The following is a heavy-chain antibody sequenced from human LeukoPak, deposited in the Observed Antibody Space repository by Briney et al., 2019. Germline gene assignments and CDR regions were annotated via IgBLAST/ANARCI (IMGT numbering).Heavy chain of an antibody. CDR2: INPNSGDT. D-gene: IGHD4-17*01. Sequence: ASVKVSCKASGYTFTGYYVDWVRQAPGQGLEWIGWINPNSGDTNYAQKFQGRVTMTRDTPISTAYMELSRLRSDDTAVYYCASGRDYGDERGAFDIWGQGTMVSVSS. V-gene: IGHV1-2*02. CDR1: GYTFTGYY. J-gene: IGHJ3*02. CDR3: ASGRDYGDERGAFDI.